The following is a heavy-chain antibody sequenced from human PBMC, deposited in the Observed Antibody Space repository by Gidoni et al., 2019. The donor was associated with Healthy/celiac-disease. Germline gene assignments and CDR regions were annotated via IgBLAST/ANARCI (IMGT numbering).Heavy chain of an antibody. D-gene: IGHD1-7*01. J-gene: IGHJ4*02. CDR2: ISAYNGNT. CDR3: ARGRRGNWNSVEFDY. V-gene: IGHV1-18*01. Sequence: QELEWMGWISAYNGNTNYAQKLQGRVTMTTDTSTSTAYMELRSLRSDDTAVYYCARGRRGNWNSVEFDYWGQGTLVTVSS.